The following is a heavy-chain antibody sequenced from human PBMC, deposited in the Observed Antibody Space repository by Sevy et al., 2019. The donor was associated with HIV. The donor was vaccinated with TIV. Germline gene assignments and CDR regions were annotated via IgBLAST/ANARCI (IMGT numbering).Heavy chain of an antibody. V-gene: IGHV3-7*01. Sequence: GGSLRLSCAASGFTFSSYWMSWVRQAPGKGLERVANIKQDGSEKYYVDSVKGRFTISRDNAKNSLYLQMNSLRAEDTAVYYCARDEVQYYYDSSGYPDYWGQGTLVTVSS. D-gene: IGHD3-22*01. J-gene: IGHJ4*02. CDR1: GFTFSSYW. CDR2: IKQDGSEK. CDR3: ARDEVQYYYDSSGYPDY.